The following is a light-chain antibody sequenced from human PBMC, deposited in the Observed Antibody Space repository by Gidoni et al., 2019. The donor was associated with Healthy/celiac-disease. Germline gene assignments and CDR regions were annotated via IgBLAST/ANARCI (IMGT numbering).Light chain of an antibody. CDR3: HQSYSTPPWT. Sequence: DIQKTQSPSSLSASVGDSVTFTCRASQSISSYLNWYQQKPGKAPKPLIYAASSLQSGVPSRFSGSGSGTDFTLTISSLQPEDFATYYCHQSYSTPPWTFGQGTKVEIK. CDR2: AAS. J-gene: IGKJ1*01. V-gene: IGKV1-39*01. CDR1: QSISSY.